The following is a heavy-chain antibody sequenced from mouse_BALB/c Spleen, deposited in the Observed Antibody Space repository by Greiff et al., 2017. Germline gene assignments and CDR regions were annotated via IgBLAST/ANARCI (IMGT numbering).Heavy chain of an antibody. D-gene: IGHD1-1*01. J-gene: IGHJ3*01. CDR1: GYSITSGYN. CDR3: ADYYGSSPFAY. V-gene: IGHV3-1*02. CDR2: IHYSGST. Sequence: DVQLQESGPDLMKPSQSLSLTCTVTGYSITSGYNWHWIRQFPGNKLEWMGYIHYSGSTNYNPSLKSRISITRDTSKNQFFLQLNSVTTEDTATYYCADYYGSSPFAYWGQGTLVTVSA.